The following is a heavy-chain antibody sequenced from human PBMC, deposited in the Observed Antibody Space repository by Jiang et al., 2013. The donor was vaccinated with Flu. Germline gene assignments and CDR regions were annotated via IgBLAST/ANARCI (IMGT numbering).Heavy chain of an antibody. CDR1: GGSVNNYY. CDR2: IYNGGSI. D-gene: IGHD2-21*01. CDR3: ARGAHILH. J-gene: IGHJ4*02. V-gene: IGHV4-59*02. Sequence: GPGLVKPSETLSLTCAVSGGSVNNYYWSWIRQPPGKGLEWIGYIYNGGSIDYNPSLESRVTMSVDTSRNEFSLKLESVTAADTAVYYCARGAHILHWGQGSLVTVS.